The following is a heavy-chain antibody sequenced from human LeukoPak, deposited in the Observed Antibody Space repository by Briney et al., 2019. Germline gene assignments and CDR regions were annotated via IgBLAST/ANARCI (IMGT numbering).Heavy chain of an antibody. J-gene: IGHJ4*02. CDR2: ISYDGSNK. Sequence: GGSLRLSCAASGFTFSSYSMNWVRQAPGKGLEWVAVISYDGSNKYYADSVKGRFTISRDNSKNTLYLQMNSLRAEDTAVYYCAKDQGYSYGFGFDYWGQGTLVTVSS. CDR3: AKDQGYSYGFGFDY. CDR1: GFTFSSYS. V-gene: IGHV3-30*18. D-gene: IGHD5-18*01.